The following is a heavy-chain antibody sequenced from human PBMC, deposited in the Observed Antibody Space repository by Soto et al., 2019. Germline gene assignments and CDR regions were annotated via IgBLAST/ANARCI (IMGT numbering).Heavy chain of an antibody. D-gene: IGHD3-16*01. CDR3: AKEDDDHYYYYGMDV. J-gene: IGHJ6*02. CDR2: ISYDGSNK. Sequence: GGSLRLSCAASGFTFSSYGMHWVRQAPGKGLEWVAVISYDGSNKYYADSVKGRFTISRDNSKNTLYLQMNSLRAEDTAVYYCAKEDDDHYYYYGMDVWGQGTTVTVSS. CDR1: GFTFSSYG. V-gene: IGHV3-30*18.